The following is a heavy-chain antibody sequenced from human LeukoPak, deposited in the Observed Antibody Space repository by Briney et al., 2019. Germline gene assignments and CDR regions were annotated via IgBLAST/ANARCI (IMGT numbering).Heavy chain of an antibody. V-gene: IGHV1-2*07. J-gene: IGHJ6*02. CDR2: LNPHSGGT. CDR1: GYTLRDYY. D-gene: IGHD2-15*01. CDR3: ARGLRIINGLDV. Sequence: EASVKVSCEASGYTLRDYYIYWVRQAPGQGLEWLGWLNPHSGGTNYAHKFQGRVTLTSDTSISTAYMELSPLTSDDTAIYYCARGLRIINGLDVWGQGTTVIVSS.